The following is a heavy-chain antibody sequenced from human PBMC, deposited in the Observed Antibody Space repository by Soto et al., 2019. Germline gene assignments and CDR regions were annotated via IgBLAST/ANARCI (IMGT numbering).Heavy chain of an antibody. CDR3: ARDVIFYGEPGYGMNV. Sequence: QVQLQESGPGLVEASQTLSLPCTVSGATISSGGFYWSWIRQRPGKVLEWIGHSYYTVSTYYNPTLNSRVAISVDMSRNQFSMKLRSVTASDTAKYFGARDVIFYGEPGYGMNVWGQGTTVTVSS. CDR2: SYYTVST. CDR1: GATISSGGFY. D-gene: IGHD4-17*01. J-gene: IGHJ6*02. V-gene: IGHV4-31*03.